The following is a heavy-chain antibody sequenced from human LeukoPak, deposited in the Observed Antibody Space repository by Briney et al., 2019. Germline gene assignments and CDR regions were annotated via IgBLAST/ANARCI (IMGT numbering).Heavy chain of an antibody. Sequence: SETLSLTCAVYGGSFSGSYYWSWIRQPAGKGLEWIGRIYTSGSTNYNPSLKSRVTISVDTSKNQFSLKLSSVTAADTAVYYCARKEDSSWYWFDPWGQGTLVTVSS. CDR2: IYTSGST. D-gene: IGHD6-13*01. CDR1: GGSFSGSYY. J-gene: IGHJ5*02. CDR3: ARKEDSSWYWFDP. V-gene: IGHV4-61*02.